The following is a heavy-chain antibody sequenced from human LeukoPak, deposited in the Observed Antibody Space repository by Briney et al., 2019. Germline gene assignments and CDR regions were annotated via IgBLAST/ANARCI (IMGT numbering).Heavy chain of an antibody. J-gene: IGHJ4*02. Sequence: GGSLRLSCAASGFIFRSYGMHWVRQAPGKGLEWVAFLRSDGSHKFYADSVKGRFTISRDNSKNTLYLQMNSLRAEDRAVFYCAGGAASYYASGSYYNWGQGTLVTVSS. V-gene: IGHV3-30*02. CDR2: LRSDGSHK. D-gene: IGHD3-10*01. CDR1: GFIFRSYG. CDR3: AGGAASYYASGSYYN.